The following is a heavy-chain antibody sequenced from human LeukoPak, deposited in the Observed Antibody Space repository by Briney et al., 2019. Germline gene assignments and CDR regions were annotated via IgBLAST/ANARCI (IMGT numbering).Heavy chain of an antibody. J-gene: IGHJ4*02. CDR3: ARDGSSGYYYSPFDY. Sequence: ASVKVSCKASGYTFTSYDINWVRQATGQGLEWMGWMNPNSGNTGYAQKFQGRVTMTTDTSTSTAYMELRSLRSDDTAVYYCARDGSSGYYYSPFDYWGQGTLVTVSS. V-gene: IGHV1-8*01. D-gene: IGHD3-22*01. CDR1: GYTFTSYD. CDR2: MNPNSGNT.